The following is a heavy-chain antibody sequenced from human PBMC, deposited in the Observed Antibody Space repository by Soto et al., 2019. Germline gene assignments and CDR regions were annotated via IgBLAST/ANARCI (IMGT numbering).Heavy chain of an antibody. CDR3: AKSLITGSQYSRDWYHFDS. V-gene: IGHV4-34*01. Sequence: QVQLQQSGAGLLKPSETLSLTCDVYGGSFSGYIWTWIRQTPGKGLQWIGQINHSGSANYNPSLKSRVTISVHTPNRKYSLELSSVTAADTAVYYCAKSLITGSQYSRDWYHFDSWGQGTQVTVSS. D-gene: IGHD1-26*01. CDR1: GGSFSGYI. J-gene: IGHJ4*02. CDR2: INHSGSA.